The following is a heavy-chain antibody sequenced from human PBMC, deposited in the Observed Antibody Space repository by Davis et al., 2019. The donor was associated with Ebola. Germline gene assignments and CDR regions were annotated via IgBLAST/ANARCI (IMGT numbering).Heavy chain of an antibody. D-gene: IGHD3-10*01. Sequence: ASVKVSCKASGYTFTSYYMHWVRQAPGQGLEWMGIINPSGGSTSYAQKFQGRVTMTRDTSTSTVYMELSSLRSEDTAVYYCATSPRGLFSRYWGQGTLVTVSS. CDR3: ATSPRGLFSRY. V-gene: IGHV1-46*01. CDR2: INPSGGST. J-gene: IGHJ4*02. CDR1: GYTFTSYY.